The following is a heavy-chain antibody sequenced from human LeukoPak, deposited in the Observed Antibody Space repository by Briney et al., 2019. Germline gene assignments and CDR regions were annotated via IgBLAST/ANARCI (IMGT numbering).Heavy chain of an antibody. CDR1: GFTFSSYA. Sequence: PGGSLRLSCAASGFTFSSYAMSWVRQAPGKGLEWVSAISAGGGSTYYADSVKGRFSISRDNAKNTLYLQMNSLRAEDTAVYYCGRDLGGRSGYWGQGTLVTVSS. D-gene: IGHD1-26*01. CDR3: GRDLGGRSGY. J-gene: IGHJ4*02. V-gene: IGHV3-23*01. CDR2: ISAGGGST.